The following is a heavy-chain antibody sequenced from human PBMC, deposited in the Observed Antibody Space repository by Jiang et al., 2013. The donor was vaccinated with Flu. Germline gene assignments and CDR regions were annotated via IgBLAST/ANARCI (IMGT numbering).Heavy chain of an antibody. CDR1: GGSISSVNW. J-gene: IGHJ3*02. D-gene: IGHD6-19*01. CDR2: IYHSGST. V-gene: IGHV4-4*02. Sequence: EYGPGLVKPSGTLSLTCAVSGGSISSVNWWSWVRQPPGRGLEWIGEIYHSGSTNYNPSLKSRVTISVDKSKNQFSLKLRSVTAADTAVYYCVGTRPGSAGWGKRAVADTENAFNIWGQGTMVTVSS. CDR3: VGTRPGSAGWGKRAVADTENAFNI.